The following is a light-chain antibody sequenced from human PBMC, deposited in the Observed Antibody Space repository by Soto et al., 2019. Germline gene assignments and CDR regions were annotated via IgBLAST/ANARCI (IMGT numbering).Light chain of an antibody. CDR1: QSITNY. Sequence: DIQMTQSPSSLSVSVGDRVTITCRTSQSITNYLSWYQQKPGKAPKLLVYAASSLQSGVPSRFSGNGSGTDFTLTIGSLQPEDFGSYYCQQSDSYPYTFGQGTKLEIK. CDR2: AAS. J-gene: IGKJ2*01. CDR3: QQSDSYPYT. V-gene: IGKV1-39*01.